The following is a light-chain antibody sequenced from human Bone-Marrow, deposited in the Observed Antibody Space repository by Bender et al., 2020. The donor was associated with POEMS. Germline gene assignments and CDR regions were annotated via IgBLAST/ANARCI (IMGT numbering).Light chain of an antibody. Sequence: QSALTQPRSVSGSPGQSVTISCTGTSSDVGGYNYVSWYQNHPGKVPKLMIHDVSKRPSGVPDRFSGSTSGTTATLNISGVQAEDEADYYCQSAHSSGTPYVFGTGTKVTVL. V-gene: IGLV2-11*01. CDR3: QSAHSSGTPYV. J-gene: IGLJ1*01. CDR2: DVS. CDR1: SSDVGGYNY.